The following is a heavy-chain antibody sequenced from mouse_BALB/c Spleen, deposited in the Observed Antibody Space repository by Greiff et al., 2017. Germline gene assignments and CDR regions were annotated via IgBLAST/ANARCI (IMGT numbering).Heavy chain of an antibody. CDR3: ARWLLRGDYAMDY. D-gene: IGHD2-3*01. CDR1: GYTFTSYT. J-gene: IGHJ4*01. V-gene: IGHV1-4*02. CDR2: INPSSGYT. Sequence: QVQLQQSAAELARPGASVKMSCKASGYTFTSYTMHWVKQRPGQGLEWIGYINPSSGYTEYNQKFKDKTTLTADKSSSTAYMQLSSLTSEDSAVYYCARWLLRGDYAMDYWGQGTSVTVSS.